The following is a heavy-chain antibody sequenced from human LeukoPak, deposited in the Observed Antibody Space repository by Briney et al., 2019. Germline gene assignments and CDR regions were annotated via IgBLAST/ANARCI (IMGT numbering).Heavy chain of an antibody. V-gene: IGHV1-2*02. CDR3: ARGSVVTAIPRGAFDI. CDR2: INPNSGGT. Sequence: ASVKVSCKASGYTFTGYYMHWVRQAPGQGLEWMGWINPNSGGTIYAQKFQGRVTMTRDMSTSTVYMELSSLRSEDTAVYYCARGSVVTAIPRGAFDIWGQGTMVTVSS. CDR1: GYTFTGYY. J-gene: IGHJ3*02. D-gene: IGHD2-21*02.